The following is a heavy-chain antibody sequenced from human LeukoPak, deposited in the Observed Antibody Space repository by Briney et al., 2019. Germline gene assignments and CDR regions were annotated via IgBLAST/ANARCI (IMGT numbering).Heavy chain of an antibody. D-gene: IGHD6-6*01. CDR3: AKTQGPSIAARHQTRTDY. CDR1: GFTSSYA. Sequence: LPGGSLRLSCAASGFTSSYAMSWVRQAPGKGLEGVSVISDSSSSTFYADSVKGRFTISRDNSKNTLYLQMNSLRAEDTAVYYCAKTQGPSIAARHQTRTDYWGQGTLVTVSS. CDR2: ISDSSSST. V-gene: IGHV3-23*01. J-gene: IGHJ4*02.